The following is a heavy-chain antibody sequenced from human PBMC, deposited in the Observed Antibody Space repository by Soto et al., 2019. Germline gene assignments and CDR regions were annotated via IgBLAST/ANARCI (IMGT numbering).Heavy chain of an antibody. D-gene: IGHD6-6*01. CDR1: GFTFSNYA. CDR3: ARDRHSSSSGYFEY. Sequence: EVQLLESGGTLVQPGGSLRLSCSASGFTFSNYAMSWVRQAPGKGLEWVSGIGGGGGVAYYADSVTGRFTMSRDNSKNTVSLQMNSLRAEDTAVYYCARDRHSSSSGYFEYWGQGTLVTVSS. V-gene: IGHV3-23*01. CDR2: IGGGGGVA. J-gene: IGHJ4*02.